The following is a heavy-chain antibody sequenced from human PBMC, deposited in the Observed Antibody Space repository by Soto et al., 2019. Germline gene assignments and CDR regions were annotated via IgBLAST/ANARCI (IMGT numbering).Heavy chain of an antibody. CDR2: IKQDGSER. D-gene: IGHD2-15*01. Sequence: GGSLRLSCAASGFTFSYYWMSWVRQAPGKGLEWVANIKQDGSERYYVDSVTGRFTISRDTATASLYLQMNSLRAEDTAVYYCARGRYCSGGSCYVSYYYYGMDVWGQGTTVTVSS. CDR1: GFTFSYYW. V-gene: IGHV3-7*04. J-gene: IGHJ6*02. CDR3: ARGRYCSGGSCYVSYYYYGMDV.